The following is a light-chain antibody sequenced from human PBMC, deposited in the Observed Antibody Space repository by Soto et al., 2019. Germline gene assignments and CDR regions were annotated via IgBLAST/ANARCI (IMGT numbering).Light chain of an antibody. CDR2: QDS. Sequence: SYELTQPPSVSVSPGQTASITCSGDKLGDKYACWYQQKPGQSPVLVIYQDSKRPSGIPERFSGSNSGNTATLTISGTQAMDEADYYCQAWDSSTAHVVFVGGTKLTVL. J-gene: IGLJ2*01. V-gene: IGLV3-1*01. CDR1: KLGDKY. CDR3: QAWDSSTAHVV.